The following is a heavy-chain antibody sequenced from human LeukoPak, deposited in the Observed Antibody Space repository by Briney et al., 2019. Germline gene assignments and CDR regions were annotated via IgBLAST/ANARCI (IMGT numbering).Heavy chain of an antibody. D-gene: IGHD3-10*02. J-gene: IGHJ6*04. CDR3: AELGITMIGGV. V-gene: IGHV3-21*01. CDR2: ITTSSTYT. CDR1: GFSFSSYN. Sequence: GGSLRLSCEASGFSFSSYNMDWVRQTPGKGLEWISSITTSSTYTFYADSVKGRFTISRDNARNSLYLQMNSLRAEDTAVYYCAELGITMIGGVWGKGTTVTISS.